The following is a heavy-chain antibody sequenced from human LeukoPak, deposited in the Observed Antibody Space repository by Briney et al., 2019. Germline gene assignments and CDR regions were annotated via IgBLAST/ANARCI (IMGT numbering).Heavy chain of an antibody. CDR2: INYNGNT. CDR3: GRDYCVSVSCYGPDY. CDR1: GYTFSSYG. V-gene: IGHV1-18*01. D-gene: IGHD2-2*01. Sequence: ASVKVSCKASGYTFSSYGISWVRQAPGQGLEWMGWINYNGNTRYAQMLQGRVTMTTDTSTTTAYMELRSLGSDDAAVYYCGRDYCVSVSCYGPDYWGQGTLVTVSS. J-gene: IGHJ4*02.